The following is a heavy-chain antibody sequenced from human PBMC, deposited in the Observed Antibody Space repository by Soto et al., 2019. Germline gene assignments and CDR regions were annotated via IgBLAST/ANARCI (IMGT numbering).Heavy chain of an antibody. CDR2: IYYSGST. CDR1: GGSISSGDYY. Sequence: SETLSLTCTVSGGSISSGDYYWSWIRQPPGKGLEWIGYIYYSGSTYYNPSLKSRVTISVDTSKNQFSLKLSSVTAADTAVHYCARVLVSYGSGSYYTLDYWGQGTLVTVSS. V-gene: IGHV4-30-4*01. J-gene: IGHJ4*02. D-gene: IGHD3-10*01. CDR3: ARVLVSYGSGSYYTLDY.